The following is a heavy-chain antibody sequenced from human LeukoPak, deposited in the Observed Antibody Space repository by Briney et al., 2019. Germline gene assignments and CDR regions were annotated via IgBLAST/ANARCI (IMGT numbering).Heavy chain of an antibody. J-gene: IGHJ4*02. CDR2: INPNSGGT. CDR1: GYTFTGYY. CDR3: ATGYSGYDQPHFDY. D-gene: IGHD5-12*01. Sequence: GASVKVSCKASGYTFTGYYMHWVRQAPGQGLEWMGWINPNSGGTNYAQKFQGRVTMTRDTSISTAYMELSRLRSDDTAVYYCATGYSGYDQPHFDYWGQGTLVTVSS. V-gene: IGHV1-2*02.